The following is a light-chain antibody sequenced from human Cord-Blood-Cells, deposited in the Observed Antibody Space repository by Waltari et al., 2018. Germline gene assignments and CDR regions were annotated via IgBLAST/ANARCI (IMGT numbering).Light chain of an antibody. V-gene: IGLV2-11*01. J-gene: IGLJ1*01. CDR3: CSYAGSYTYV. CDR2: DVS. Sequence: QSALPQPRSVSGSPGQSVTISCTGTSSDVGGYNYVSWYQQHPGKAPKLMIYDVSKRPPGVPDRFAGSKAGNTASLTISGLQAEDEADYYCCSYAGSYTYVFGTGTKVTVL. CDR1: SSDVGGYNY.